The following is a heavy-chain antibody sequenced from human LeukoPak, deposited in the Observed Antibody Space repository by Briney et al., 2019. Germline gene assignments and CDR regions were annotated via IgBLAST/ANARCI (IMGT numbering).Heavy chain of an antibody. CDR2: INSDGSST. CDR3: ARLRYSSSLVDY. V-gene: IGHV3-74*01. Sequence: PGGSLRLSCAASGFTFSSYWMHWVRQAPGKGLVRVSRINSDGSSTSYADSVKGRFTISRDNAKNTLYLQMNSLRAEDTAVYYCARLRYSSSLVDYWGQGTLVTVSS. D-gene: IGHD6-13*01. J-gene: IGHJ4*02. CDR1: GFTFSSYW.